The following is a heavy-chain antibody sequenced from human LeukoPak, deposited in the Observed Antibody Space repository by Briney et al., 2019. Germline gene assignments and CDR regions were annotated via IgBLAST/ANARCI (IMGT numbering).Heavy chain of an antibody. CDR2: IYTSGST. Sequence: KPSETLSLTCTVSGGSISSGSYYWSWIRQPAGKGLEWIGRIYTSGSTNYNPSLKSRVTISVDTSKNQFSLKLSSVTAADTAVYYCARGAAAVYWGQGALVTVSS. CDR1: GGSISSGSYY. J-gene: IGHJ4*02. CDR3: ARGAAAVY. D-gene: IGHD6-13*01. V-gene: IGHV4-61*02.